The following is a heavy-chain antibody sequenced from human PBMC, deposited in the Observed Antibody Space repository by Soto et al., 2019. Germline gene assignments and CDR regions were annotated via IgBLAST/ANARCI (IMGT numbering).Heavy chain of an antibody. CDR2: INHSGSS. CDR1: GGSFSGFY. V-gene: IGHV4-34*01. J-gene: IGHJ2*01. CDR3: ARMAGPWYFDL. Sequence: SETLSLTCAVHGGSFSGFYWTWIRQPPGKGQEWIGEINHSGSSNYNPPLKSRVTMSLDTSRNQFSLSLNSVTAADTAVYYCARMAGPWYFDLWGRGTLVTVSS.